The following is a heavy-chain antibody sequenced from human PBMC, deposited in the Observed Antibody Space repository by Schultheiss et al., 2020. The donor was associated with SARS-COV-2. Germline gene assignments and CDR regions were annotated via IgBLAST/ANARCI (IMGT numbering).Heavy chain of an antibody. CDR3: ARDLAVEEGDYYGMDV. D-gene: IGHD6-19*01. V-gene: IGHV3-64*01. J-gene: IGHJ6*02. CDR2: ISSNGGST. CDR1: GFTFSSYA. Sequence: GGSLRLSCAASGFTFSSYAMHWVRQAPGKGLEYVLAISSNGGSTYYANSVKGRFTISRDNSKNTLYLQMGSLRAEDMAVYYCARDLAVEEGDYYGMDVWGQGTTVTVSS.